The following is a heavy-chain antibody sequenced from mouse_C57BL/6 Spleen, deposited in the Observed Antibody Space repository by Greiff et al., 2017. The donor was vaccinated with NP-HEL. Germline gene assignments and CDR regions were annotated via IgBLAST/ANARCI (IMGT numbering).Heavy chain of an antibody. J-gene: IGHJ2*01. Sequence: EVKLQESVAELVRPGASVKLSCTASGFHITNTYMHWVKPRPEQGLEWIGRIDPANGNTKYAPKVQGKATITADTSSNTAYLQLSSRTSEDTAIYYCAMTTVAYYFDYWGQGTTRTVSS. CDR3: AMTTVAYYFDY. D-gene: IGHD1-1*01. CDR1: GFHITNTY. CDR2: IDPANGNT. V-gene: IGHV14-3*01.